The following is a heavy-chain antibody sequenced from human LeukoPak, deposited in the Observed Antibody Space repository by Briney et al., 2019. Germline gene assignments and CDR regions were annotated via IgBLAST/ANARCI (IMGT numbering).Heavy chain of an antibody. CDR1: GFTFSSHA. CDR2: ISSDGGVT. D-gene: IGHD2-2*01. J-gene: IGHJ4*02. CDR3: ARDPHCGSTSCLSYFDY. V-gene: IGHV3-64*01. Sequence: GGSLRLSCAASGFTFSSHAMHWVRQAPGKGLEYVSAISSDGGVTYYANSVKGRFTISRDNSKNKVHLQMGSLRGEDMAVYYCARDPHCGSTSCLSYFDYWGQGTLVTVSS.